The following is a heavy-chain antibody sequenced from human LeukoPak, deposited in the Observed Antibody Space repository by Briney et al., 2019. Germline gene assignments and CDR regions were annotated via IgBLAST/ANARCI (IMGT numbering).Heavy chain of an antibody. V-gene: IGHV3-48*04. D-gene: IGHD3-16*01. J-gene: IGHJ4*02. Sequence: GGSLRLSCAASGFTFTGHNMNWVRQAPGKGLEWVSFVSISSGTVYYADSVKGRFSISRDNAKSSLDLQMNSLRAEDTAVYYCARAMSTFGGVRNYFDSWGQGTLVTVSS. CDR2: VSISSGTV. CDR3: ARAMSTFGGVRNYFDS. CDR1: GFTFTGHN.